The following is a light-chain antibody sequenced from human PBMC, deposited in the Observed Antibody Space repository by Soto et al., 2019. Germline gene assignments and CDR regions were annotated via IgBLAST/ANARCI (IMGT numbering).Light chain of an antibody. CDR1: QSISSW. CDR3: QQYNSYWT. V-gene: IGKV1-5*01. Sequence: DIQMTQSPSTLSASVGDRVTITCRASQSISSWLAWYQQKPGKAPKLLIYDASSLESGVPSRFSGRGSGTEFTLTISRLQPDDFATYYCQQYNSYWTFGQGTK. CDR2: DAS. J-gene: IGKJ1*01.